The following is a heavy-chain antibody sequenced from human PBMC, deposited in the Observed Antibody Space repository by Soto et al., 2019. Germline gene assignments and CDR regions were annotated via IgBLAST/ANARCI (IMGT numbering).Heavy chain of an antibody. Sequence: QVQLVESGGGVVQPGRSLRLSCAASGFTFSSYAMHWVRQAPGKGLEWVALISYDGSNKYYADSVKGRFTISRDNSKNPLYLQMNSLRAEDTAVYYCAGGGYCISTSCYLNWFDPWGQGTLVTVSS. CDR2: ISYDGSNK. J-gene: IGHJ5*02. D-gene: IGHD2-2*01. CDR1: GFTFSSYA. V-gene: IGHV3-30-3*01. CDR3: AGGGYCISTSCYLNWFDP.